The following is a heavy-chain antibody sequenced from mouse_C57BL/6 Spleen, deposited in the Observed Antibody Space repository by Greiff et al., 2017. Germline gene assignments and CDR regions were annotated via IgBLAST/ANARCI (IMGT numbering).Heavy chain of an antibody. CDR1: GYAFSSSW. J-gene: IGHJ1*03. CDR3: ARGFDYGSSYWYFDV. CDR2: IYPGDGDT. D-gene: IGHD1-1*01. V-gene: IGHV1-82*01. Sequence: QVQLQQSGPELVKPGASVKISCKASGYAFSSSWMNWVKQRPGKGLEWIGRIYPGDGDTNYNGKFKGKATLTADKSSSTAYMQLSSLTSEDSAVYFGARGFDYGSSYWYFDVWGTGTTVT.